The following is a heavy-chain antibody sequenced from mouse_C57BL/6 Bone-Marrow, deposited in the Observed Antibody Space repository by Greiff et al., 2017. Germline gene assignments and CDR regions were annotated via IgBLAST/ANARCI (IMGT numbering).Heavy chain of an antibody. CDR2: IDPEDGET. J-gene: IGHJ2*01. Sequence: EVKLQESGAELVKPGASVKLSCTASGFNIKDYYIHWVKQRTEQGLEWIGRIDPEDGETKYAPKFQDKATITADTSSNTAYLQLSSLTSEDTAVYCCTRSLFYYGTNYWGQGTTLAVSS. CDR3: TRSLFYYGTNY. CDR1: GFNIKDYY. V-gene: IGHV14-2*01. D-gene: IGHD1-1*01.